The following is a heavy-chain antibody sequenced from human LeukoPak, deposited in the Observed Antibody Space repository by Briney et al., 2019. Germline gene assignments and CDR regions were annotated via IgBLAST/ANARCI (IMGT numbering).Heavy chain of an antibody. Sequence: SETLSLTCTVSGDSISSSTYYWGWIRQPPGKGLEWIGSVFYSGTTYYNPSLKSRVTISLDTSNNQFSLTLNSVTAADTAIYYCATTYYYGSGSHWYFDYWGQGTLVTVSS. CDR2: VFYSGTT. J-gene: IGHJ4*02. V-gene: IGHV4-39*01. CDR1: GDSISSSTYY. CDR3: ATTYYYGSGSHWYFDY. D-gene: IGHD3-10*01.